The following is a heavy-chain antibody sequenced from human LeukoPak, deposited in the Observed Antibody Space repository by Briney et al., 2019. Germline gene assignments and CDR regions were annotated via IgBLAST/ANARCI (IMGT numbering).Heavy chain of an antibody. V-gene: IGHV1-69*05. Sequence: SVKVSFKASGGTFSSYAISWVRQAPGQGLEWMGGIIPIFGTANYSQKFQGRLTITTDESTSTAYMELSSLRSEDTAVYYCARENRGRYCSSTSCYSHYYYYYMDVWGKGTTVTVSS. J-gene: IGHJ6*03. CDR1: GGTFSSYA. CDR3: ARENRGRYCSSTSCYSHYYYYYMDV. CDR2: IIPIFGTA. D-gene: IGHD2-2*02.